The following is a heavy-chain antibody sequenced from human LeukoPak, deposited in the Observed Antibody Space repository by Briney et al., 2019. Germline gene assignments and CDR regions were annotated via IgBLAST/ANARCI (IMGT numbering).Heavy chain of an antibody. V-gene: IGHV1-8*03. CDR2: MNPNSGNT. J-gene: IGHJ5*02. CDR3: ARAVGYCSSTSCYFWFDP. CDR1: GYTFTSYD. Sequence: ASVKVSCKASGYTFTSYDINWVRQATGQGLEWMGWMNPNSGNTGYAQKFQGRVTLTRNTSISTAYMELSSLRSEDTAVYYCARAVGYCSSTSCYFWFDPWGQGTLVTVSS. D-gene: IGHD2-2*01.